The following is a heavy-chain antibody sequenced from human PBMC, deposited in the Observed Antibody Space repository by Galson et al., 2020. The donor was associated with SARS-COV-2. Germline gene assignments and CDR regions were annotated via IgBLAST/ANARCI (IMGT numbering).Heavy chain of an antibody. CDR3: ARNYYDSSAEGYFDP. J-gene: IGHJ5*02. D-gene: IGHD3-22*01. V-gene: IGHV1-8*01. CDR2: MNPNSGNT. Sequence: ASVKVSCKASGYTFTSYDINWVRQATGQGLEWMGWMNPNSGNTGYAQKFQGRVTMTRNTSISTAYMELSSLRSEDTAVYYWARNYYDSSAEGYFDPWGQGTLVTVSS. CDR1: GYTFTSYD.